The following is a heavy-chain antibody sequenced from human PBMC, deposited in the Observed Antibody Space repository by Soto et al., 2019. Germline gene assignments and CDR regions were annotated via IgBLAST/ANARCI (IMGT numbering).Heavy chain of an antibody. J-gene: IGHJ6*02. CDR3: ARPLHGWYRSYYYYGMDV. CDR2: INHSGST. CDR1: GGSFSGYY. Sequence: QVQLQQWGAGLLKPSETLSLTCAVYGGSFSGYYWSWIRQPPGKGLEWIGEINHSGSTNYNPSLKSRVTISVDTSKNQFSLKLSSVTAADTAVYYCARPLHGWYRSYYYYGMDVWGQGTTVTVSS. D-gene: IGHD6-19*01. V-gene: IGHV4-34*01.